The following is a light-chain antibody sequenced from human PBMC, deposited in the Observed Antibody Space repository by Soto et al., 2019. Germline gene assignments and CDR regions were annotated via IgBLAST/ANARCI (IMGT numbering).Light chain of an antibody. CDR3: SSYTTSGTPYV. CDR2: EVR. CDR1: NSDIGSYKY. J-gene: IGLJ1*01. V-gene: IGLV2-14*01. Sequence: QSVLTQPASVSGSPGQSITISCAGSNSDIGSYKYVSWFQQHPGNAPKLIISEVRDRPSGVTTRFSGSKSGNTASLTISGLQSEDEADYYCSSYTTSGTPYVFGTGTKLTVL.